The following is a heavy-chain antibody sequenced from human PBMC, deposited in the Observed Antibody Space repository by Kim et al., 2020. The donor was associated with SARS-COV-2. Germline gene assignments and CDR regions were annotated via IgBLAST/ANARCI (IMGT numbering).Heavy chain of an antibody. J-gene: IGHJ4*02. D-gene: IGHD5-18*01. CDR1: GFTFSDYY. CDR2: ISSSGSTI. Sequence: GGSLRLSCAASGFTFSDYYMSWIRQAPGKGLEWVSYISSSGSTIYYADSVKGRFTISRDNAKNSLYLQMNSLRAEDTAVYYCARESRYSYGLGMADDYWGQGTLVTVSS. V-gene: IGHV3-11*01. CDR3: ARESRYSYGLGMADDY.